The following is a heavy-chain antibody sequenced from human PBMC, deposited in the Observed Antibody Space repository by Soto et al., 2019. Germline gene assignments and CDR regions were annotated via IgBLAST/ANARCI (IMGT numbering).Heavy chain of an antibody. CDR1: GFTYNIHA. D-gene: IGHD3-22*01. V-gene: IGHV3-23*01. CDR3: AKGRGFYLLDFDY. CDR2: LSGSGGLT. Sequence: EEQLLESGGGLIQPGGSLRLSCAASGFTYNIHAMSWVRQAPGKGLEWVSGLSGSGGLTYYADSVKGRFTISRDNSMNTLYLQMSSLRAEDTAVYYCAKGRGFYLLDFDYWGQGTLVTVSS. J-gene: IGHJ4*02.